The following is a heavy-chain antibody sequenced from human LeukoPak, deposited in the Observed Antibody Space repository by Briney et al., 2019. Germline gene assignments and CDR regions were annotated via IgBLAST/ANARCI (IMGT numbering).Heavy chain of an antibody. D-gene: IGHD2-2*01. J-gene: IGHJ5*02. Sequence: ASVKVSCKACGYTFTSYGISWVRQAPGQGLEWMGWISAYNGNTNYAQKLQGRVTMTTDTSTSTAYMELRSLRSDDTAVYYCARYCSSTSCYQDDPWGQGTLVTVSS. CDR1: GYTFTSYG. CDR2: ISAYNGNT. CDR3: ARYCSSTSCYQDDP. V-gene: IGHV1-18*01.